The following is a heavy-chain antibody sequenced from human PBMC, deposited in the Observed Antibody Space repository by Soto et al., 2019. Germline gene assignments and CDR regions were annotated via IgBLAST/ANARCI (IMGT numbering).Heavy chain of an antibody. D-gene: IGHD3-9*01. CDR1: GGTFSSDT. CDR3: ARDNFDWLLPTRYYYGMDV. J-gene: IGHJ6*02. CDR2: ISPYNGNT. Sequence: VASVKVSCKASGGTFSSDTISWVRQAPGQGLEWMGWISPYNGNTNYAQKLQGRVTMTTDTSTSTAYMELRSLRSDDTAVYYCARDNFDWLLPTRYYYGMDVWGQGTTVTVSS. V-gene: IGHV1-18*01.